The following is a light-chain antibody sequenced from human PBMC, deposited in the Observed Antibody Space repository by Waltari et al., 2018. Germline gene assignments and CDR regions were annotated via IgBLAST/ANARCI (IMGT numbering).Light chain of an antibody. CDR1: SLRTHY. CDR3: SSRDSSASHVL. V-gene: IGLV3-19*01. J-gene: IGLJ2*01. Sequence: SSELTQDPAVSVALGQTVRITCQRDSLRTHYASWYPQKSGQAPVLVLFGKNKRPSGIPDRFSGYDSETTTSLTITGAQAEDEADYYCSSRDSSASHVLFGRGTRLTVL. CDR2: GKN.